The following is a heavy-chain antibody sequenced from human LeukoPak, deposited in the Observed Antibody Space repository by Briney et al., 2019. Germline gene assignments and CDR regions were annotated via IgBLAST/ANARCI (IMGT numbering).Heavy chain of an antibody. CDR1: GFTFSSYS. D-gene: IGHD6-19*01. Sequence: PGGSLRLSCAASGFTFSSYSMNWVRQAPGKGLEWVSSISSSSSYIHYADSVKGRFTISRDNAKNSLYLQMNSLRAEDTAVYYCASAVAGTDYYYGMDVWGQGTTVTVSS. CDR3: ASAVAGTDYYYGMDV. CDR2: ISSSSSYI. J-gene: IGHJ6*02. V-gene: IGHV3-21*01.